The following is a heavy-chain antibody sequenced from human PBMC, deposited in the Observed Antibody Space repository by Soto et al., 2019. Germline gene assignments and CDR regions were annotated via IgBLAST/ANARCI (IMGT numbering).Heavy chain of an antibody. D-gene: IGHD1-26*01. Sequence: QVQLVESGGGVVQPGRSLRLSCAASGFTFSSYGMHWVRQAPGKGLEWVAVISYDGSNKYYADSVKGRFTISRDNSKNTLYLQMNSLRAEDTAVYYCAKGGMGEGYNPWVDYWGQGTLVTVSS. J-gene: IGHJ4*02. V-gene: IGHV3-30*18. CDR1: GFTFSSYG. CDR3: AKGGMGEGYNPWVDY. CDR2: ISYDGSNK.